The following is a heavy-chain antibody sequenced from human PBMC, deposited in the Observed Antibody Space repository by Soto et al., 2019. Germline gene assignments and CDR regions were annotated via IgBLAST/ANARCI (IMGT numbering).Heavy chain of an antibody. CDR1: GFTVSSNY. J-gene: IGHJ6*02. CDR2: IYSGGST. V-gene: IGHV3-53*01. CDR3: ARDXTFYHGSGRYYDYGLDV. Sequence: GGSLRLSCAASGFTVSSNYMSWVRQAPGKGLEWVSVIYSGGSTYYADSVKGRFTISRDNSKNTLYLEMNSLRAEDTALYYCARDXTFYHGSGRYYDYGLDVWGQGTTVTVSS. D-gene: IGHD3-10*01.